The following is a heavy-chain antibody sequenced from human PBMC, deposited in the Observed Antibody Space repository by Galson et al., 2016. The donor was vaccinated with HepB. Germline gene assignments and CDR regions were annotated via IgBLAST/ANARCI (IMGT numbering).Heavy chain of an antibody. J-gene: IGHJ4*02. CDR2: TWFDGNYK. Sequence: SLRLSCAASGFNSISYGMHWVRQAPGKGLEWVAVTWFDGNYKDYAESVKGRITVTRDNTKNTLSLQLDSLRAEDTAVYHCARSREYFGSGSYLDYWGQGTLVIVSS. CDR3: ARSREYFGSGSYLDY. D-gene: IGHD3-10*01. CDR1: GFNSISYG. V-gene: IGHV3-33*01.